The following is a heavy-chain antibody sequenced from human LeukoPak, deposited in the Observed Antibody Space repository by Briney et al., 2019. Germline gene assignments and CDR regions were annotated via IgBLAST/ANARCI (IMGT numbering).Heavy chain of an antibody. V-gene: IGHV1-18*04. CDR2: ISAYNGNT. J-gene: IGHJ3*02. D-gene: IGHD2-15*01. CDR3: ARDLVDIVVVVAATQGGAFDI. CDR1: GYSFTGYY. Sequence: ASVKVSCKASGYSFTGYYMHWVRQAPGQGLEWMGWISAYNGNTNYAQKLQGRVTMTTDTSTGTAYMELRSLRSDDTAVYYCARDLVDIVVVVAATQGGAFDIWGQGTMVTVSS.